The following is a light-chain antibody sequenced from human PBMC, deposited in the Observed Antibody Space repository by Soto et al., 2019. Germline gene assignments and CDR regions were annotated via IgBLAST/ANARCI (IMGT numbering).Light chain of an antibody. CDR1: QDISNY. Sequence: DIQMTQSPSSLPASVGDRVTITCQASQDISNYLNWYQQKPGKAPNLLIYHASNLETGVPSRFSGSGSGTDFTFTISSLQPEDIATYYCQQDDDLPLTFGGGTKVEIK. CDR3: QQDDDLPLT. V-gene: IGKV1-33*01. J-gene: IGKJ4*01. CDR2: HAS.